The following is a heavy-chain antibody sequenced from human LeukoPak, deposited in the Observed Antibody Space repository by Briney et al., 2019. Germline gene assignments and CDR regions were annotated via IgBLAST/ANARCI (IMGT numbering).Heavy chain of an antibody. CDR1: GGSISSSSYY. V-gene: IGHV4-39*01. J-gene: IGHJ4*02. D-gene: IGHD3/OR15-3a*01. CDR3: ARQETGYHTFDY. CDR2: IYYSGTT. Sequence: SETLSLTCTVSGGSISSSSYYWGWIRQPPGKGLEWIGSIYYSGTTYYNPSLKSRVTISVDTSKNQFSLKLSSVTAADTAVYYCARQETGYHTFDYWGQGTLVTVSS.